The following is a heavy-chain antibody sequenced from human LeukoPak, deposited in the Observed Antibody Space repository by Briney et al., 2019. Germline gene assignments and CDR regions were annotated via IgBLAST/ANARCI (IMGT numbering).Heavy chain of an antibody. J-gene: IGHJ3*02. D-gene: IGHD6-13*01. V-gene: IGHV3-13*01. CDR2: VGTGDDT. CDR3: ARRSAAAGIDAFDI. CDR1: GFSIRNYD. Sequence: PGGSLRLSCSASGFSIRNYDMHWVRQPTGKGLEWVSAVGTGDDTYYAGSVKGRFTVVRENAKNTLYLQMNSLRAGDTAMYYCARRSAAAGIDAFDIWGQGTMVTVSS.